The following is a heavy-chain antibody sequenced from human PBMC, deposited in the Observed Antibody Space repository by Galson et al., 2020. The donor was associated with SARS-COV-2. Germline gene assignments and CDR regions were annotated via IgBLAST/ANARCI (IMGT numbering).Heavy chain of an antibody. CDR3: PRVGTRSGWKYYFDY. Sequence: TGGSLRLSCAASGFTFSSSWMHWVRQAPGKGLVWVSRINSDGSSTSYADSVKGRFTISRDNAKNTLYLQMNSLRAEDTAVYYCPRVGTRSGWKYYFDYWGQGTLVTVSS. CDR1: GFTFSSSW. J-gene: IGHJ4*02. V-gene: IGHV3-74*01. CDR2: INSDGSST. D-gene: IGHD6-19*01.